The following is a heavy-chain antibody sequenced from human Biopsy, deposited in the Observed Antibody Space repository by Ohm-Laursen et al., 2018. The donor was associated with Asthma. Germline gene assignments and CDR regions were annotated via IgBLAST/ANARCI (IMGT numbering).Heavy chain of an antibody. V-gene: IGHV3-21*01. J-gene: IGHJ3*01. D-gene: IGHD5-18*01. Sequence: SLRLSCAASGFSFNSYGMHWVRQAPGKGLEWVSCITSTSSYTFYADSVKGRFTISRDNARNSLYLQMINLRAEDTAVYYCAREGESSYGLRSPNFDVWGQGTMVTVSS. CDR2: ITSTSSYT. CDR3: AREGESSYGLRSPNFDV. CDR1: GFSFNSYG.